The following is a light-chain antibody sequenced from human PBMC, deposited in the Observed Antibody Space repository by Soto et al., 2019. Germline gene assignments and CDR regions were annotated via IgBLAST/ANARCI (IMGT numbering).Light chain of an antibody. V-gene: IGKV1-5*03. CDR3: QQDNDFQYT. Sequence: DIQMTQSPSTLSASVGDGVTITCRASQSIGSWLAWYQQKPGKAPKLLIYKATNLQSGVPSRFSGSGSGTDFSLTISSLQPVDSATYYCQQDNDFQYTFGQGTKLEI. CDR1: QSIGSW. CDR2: KAT. J-gene: IGKJ2*01.